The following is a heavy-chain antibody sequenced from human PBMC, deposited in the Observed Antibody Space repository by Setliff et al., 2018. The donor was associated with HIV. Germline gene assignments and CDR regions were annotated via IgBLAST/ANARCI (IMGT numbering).Heavy chain of an antibody. CDR2: MNPNSGNT. D-gene: IGHD4-17*01. Sequence: ASVKVSCKASGYTLTSYDINWVRQATGQGLEWMGWMNPNSGNTGYAQKFQGRVTMTRNTSISTAYMELSSLRSEDTAVYYCASYGGTATFYYGMDVWGQGTTVTVSS. CDR3: ASYGGTATFYYGMDV. J-gene: IGHJ6*02. CDR1: GYTLTSYD. V-gene: IGHV1-8*01.